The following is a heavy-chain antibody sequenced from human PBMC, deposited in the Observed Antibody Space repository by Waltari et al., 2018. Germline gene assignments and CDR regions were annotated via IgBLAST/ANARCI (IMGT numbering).Heavy chain of an antibody. J-gene: IGHJ6*02. V-gene: IGHV1-8*01. CDR3: AAEKWERQGGYYYFGMDV. D-gene: IGHD1-26*01. CDR1: GDTFTNSD. Sequence: QVQLVQSGAEVKKPGASVKVSCKASGDTFTNSDINWVRQAPGKGLEGMGWMNPKRGKIGYARKFLGRGTTTMDISINTAYMESSRLTSEDTAVYYCAAEKWERQGGYYYFGMDVWGQGTTVTVSS. CDR2: MNPKRGKI.